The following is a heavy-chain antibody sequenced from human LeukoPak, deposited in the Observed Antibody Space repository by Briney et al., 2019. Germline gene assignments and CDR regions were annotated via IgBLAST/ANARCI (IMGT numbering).Heavy chain of an antibody. CDR3: ARSLGSGSYPADY. CDR1: GFTFSSYG. J-gene: IGHJ4*02. CDR2: IWYDGSNK. V-gene: IGHV3-33*01. Sequence: PGGSLRLSCAASGFTFSSYGMHWVRQAPGKGLEWVAVIWYDGSNKYYADSVKGRFTISRDNSKNTLYLQMNSLRAEDTAVYYCARSLGSGSYPADYWGQGTLVTVSS. D-gene: IGHD3-10*02.